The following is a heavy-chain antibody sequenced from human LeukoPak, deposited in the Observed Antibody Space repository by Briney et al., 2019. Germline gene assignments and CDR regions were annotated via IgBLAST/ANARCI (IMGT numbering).Heavy chain of an antibody. CDR1: GFTFSDYY. J-gene: IGHJ4*02. CDR2: ISSSGSTI. V-gene: IGHV3-11*04. CDR3: AREGAGIMVRGVILDY. D-gene: IGHD3-10*01. Sequence: GGSLRLSCAASGFTFSDYYMSWIRQAPGKGLEWLSYISSSGSTIYYADSVKGRFTVSRDNAKNSLYLQMNSLGAEDTALYYCAREGAGIMVRGVILDYWGQGALVTVSS.